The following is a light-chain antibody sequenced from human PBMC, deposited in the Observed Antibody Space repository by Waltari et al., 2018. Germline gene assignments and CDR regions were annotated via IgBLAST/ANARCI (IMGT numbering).Light chain of an antibody. CDR2: EVT. V-gene: IGLV2-11*01. CDR1: SSDVGGYNY. CDR3: CSYAGSYTWV. J-gene: IGLJ3*02. Sequence: QSALTQPRSVSGSPGQSVTISCTGTSSDVGGYNYVSWYQQHPGKAPKVMIFEVTKRPSGVPDRFSGSKSDNTASLTISGLQAEDEADYYCCSYAGSYTWVFGGGTKLTVL.